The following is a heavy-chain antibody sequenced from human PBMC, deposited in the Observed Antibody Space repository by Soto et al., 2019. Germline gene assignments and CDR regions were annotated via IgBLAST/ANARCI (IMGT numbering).Heavy chain of an antibody. CDR1: GVSFSSYA. D-gene: IGHD3-10*01. CDR2: IIPIAGTG. Sequence: QVQLVQSGAEVKKPGSSVKVSCMASGVSFSSYAISWVRQAPGQGLEWVGGIIPIAGTGNHAHNFQGRLPISADVSTSTAYMALSSLRSEDTAIYYCASSLPLGTVRVIIQYYGDHWGQGTLVTVSS. V-gene: IGHV1-69*01. CDR3: ASSLPLGTVRVIIQYYGDH. J-gene: IGHJ4*02.